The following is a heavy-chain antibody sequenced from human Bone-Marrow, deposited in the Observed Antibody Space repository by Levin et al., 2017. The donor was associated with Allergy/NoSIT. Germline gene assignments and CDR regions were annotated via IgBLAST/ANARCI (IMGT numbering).Heavy chain of an antibody. V-gene: IGHV4-59*01. CDR3: ARVEPYYGGGYFHH. Sequence: SQTLSLTCTVSGGSISSSYWSWIRQPPGKGLEWIGYIYYSGSASYNPSLKSRVSISVDTSKNQFSLKLSSVTAADTAMYYCARVEPYYGGGYFHHWGQGTLVTVSS. D-gene: IGHD4-23*01. CDR1: GGSISSSY. CDR2: IYYSGSA. J-gene: IGHJ1*01.